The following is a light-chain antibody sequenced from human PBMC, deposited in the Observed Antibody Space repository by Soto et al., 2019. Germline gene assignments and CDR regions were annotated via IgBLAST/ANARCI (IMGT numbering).Light chain of an antibody. CDR1: SSDVGGYNY. V-gene: IGLV2-8*01. CDR3: SSYAGSNNFVV. CDR2: EVS. J-gene: IGLJ2*01. Sequence: QSALTQPPSASGSPGQSVTIYCIGTSSDVGGYNYVSWYQQHPGKAPKLMIYEVSKRPSGVPDRFSGSKSGNTASLTVSGLQAEDEADYYSSSYAGSNNFVVFGGGTKLTVL.